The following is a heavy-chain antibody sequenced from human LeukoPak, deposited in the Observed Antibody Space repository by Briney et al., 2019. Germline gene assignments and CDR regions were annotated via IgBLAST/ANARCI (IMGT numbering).Heavy chain of an antibody. CDR2: ISYDGSNK. Sequence: GGSLRLSCAASGFTFSSYGMHWVRQAPGKGLEWVAVISYDGSNKYYADSVKGRFTISRDNSKNTLYLQMNSLRAEDTAVYYCVLRGWLHWGQGTLVTASS. J-gene: IGHJ4*02. CDR3: VLRGWLH. CDR1: GFTFSSYG. V-gene: IGHV3-30*03. D-gene: IGHD6-19*01.